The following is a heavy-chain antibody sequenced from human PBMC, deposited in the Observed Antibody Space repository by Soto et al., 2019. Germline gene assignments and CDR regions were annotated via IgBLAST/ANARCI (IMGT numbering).Heavy chain of an antibody. V-gene: IGHV1-69*01. J-gene: IGHJ4*02. Sequence: QEQLVQSGAEVKKSGSSVKVSCKDTGGLFSSYAVSWVRQAPGQGLEWMGGIIPVFDTVYYAQKCQGRVTIDESTNTAYLELSSLRSEDTAMYYCARGGRGYVWFNEFWGQGTLVNVSS. CDR3: ARGGRGYVWFNEF. D-gene: IGHD3-3*01. CDR1: GGLFSSYA. CDR2: IIPVFDTV.